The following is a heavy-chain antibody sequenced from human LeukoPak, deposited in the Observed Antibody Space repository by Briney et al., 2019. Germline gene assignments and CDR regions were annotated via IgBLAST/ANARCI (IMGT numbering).Heavy chain of an antibody. J-gene: IGHJ4*02. Sequence: ASVKVSCKASGYTFTGYYMHWVRQAPGQGLEWMGWINPNSGGTNYAQKFQGRVTMTRDTSISTAYMELSRLRSDDTAVYYCARSSGSYNPWDEFDYWGQGTLVTVSS. CDR2: INPNSGGT. CDR1: GYTFTGYY. V-gene: IGHV1-2*02. D-gene: IGHD1-26*01. CDR3: ARSSGSYNPWDEFDY.